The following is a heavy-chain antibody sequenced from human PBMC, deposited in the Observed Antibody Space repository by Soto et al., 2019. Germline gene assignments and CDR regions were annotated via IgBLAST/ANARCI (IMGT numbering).Heavy chain of an antibody. V-gene: IGHV3-23*01. CDR2: ISGSGDNA. Sequence: EVQLLESGGDLVQPGGSLRLSCTVSGFIFSSYVMSWVRQAPGKGLEWVSDISGSGDNAYYADSVKGRFTNSRDNSKNTLYLQMNSLRAGDTAVYYCAKGGWFDPWGQGTLVTVSS. CDR1: GFIFSSYV. CDR3: AKGGWFDP. J-gene: IGHJ5*02.